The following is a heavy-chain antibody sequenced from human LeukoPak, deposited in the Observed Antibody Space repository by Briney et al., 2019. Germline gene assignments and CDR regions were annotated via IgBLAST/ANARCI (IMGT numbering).Heavy chain of an antibody. CDR3: ARVGLASSMIVATFDP. V-gene: IGHV4-59*01. J-gene: IGHJ5*02. CDR2: IYYSGST. Sequence: SETLSLTCSVTGCSISSYYWSWIRQPPGKGLEWIGYIYYSGSTNYNPSLKSRVTISVDTSKNQFSLKLSSVTAADTAVYYCARVGLASSMIVATFDPWGQGTLVTVSS. CDR1: GCSISSYY. D-gene: IGHD3-22*01.